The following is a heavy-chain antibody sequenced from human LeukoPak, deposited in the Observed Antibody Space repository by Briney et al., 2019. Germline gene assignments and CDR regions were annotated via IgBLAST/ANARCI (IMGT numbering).Heavy chain of an antibody. Sequence: GASVKVSCKASGGTFSSYAISWVRQAPGQGLEWMGRIIPIFGTANYAQKFQGRVTITADKSTSTAYMELSSLRSEDTAVYYCASHSFGIQFDPWGQGTLVTVSS. CDR1: GGTFSSYA. CDR3: ASHSFGIQFDP. J-gene: IGHJ5*02. CDR2: IIPIFGTA. V-gene: IGHV1-69*06. D-gene: IGHD3-16*01.